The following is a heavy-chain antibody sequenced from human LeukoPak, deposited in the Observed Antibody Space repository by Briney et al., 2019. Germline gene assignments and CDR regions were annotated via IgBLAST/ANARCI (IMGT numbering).Heavy chain of an antibody. V-gene: IGHV4-34*01. CDR3: ARDTLLSDILDY. D-gene: IGHD3-9*01. Sequence: PSETLSLTCAVYGGSFSGYYWSWIRQPPGKGLEWIGEINHSGSTNYNPSLKSRVTISVDTSKNQFSLKLSSVTAADTAVYYCARDTLLSDILDYWGQGTLVTVSS. J-gene: IGHJ4*02. CDR1: GGSFSGYY. CDR2: INHSGST.